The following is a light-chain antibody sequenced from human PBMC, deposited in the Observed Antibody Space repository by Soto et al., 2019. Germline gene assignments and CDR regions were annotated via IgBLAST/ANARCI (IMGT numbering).Light chain of an antibody. CDR2: RNN. V-gene: IGLV1-47*01. CDR1: SSNIGTNY. CDR3: AGWDDSLHGLL. J-gene: IGLJ1*01. Sequence: QSVLTQPPSASGTPGQRVTISCSGGSSNIGTNYVYWYQQLPGTAPKLLIYRNNLRPSGGPDRFSAATSVTSASLAISGLRSEDEGDYFSAGWDDSLHGLLFGAGTKLTVL.